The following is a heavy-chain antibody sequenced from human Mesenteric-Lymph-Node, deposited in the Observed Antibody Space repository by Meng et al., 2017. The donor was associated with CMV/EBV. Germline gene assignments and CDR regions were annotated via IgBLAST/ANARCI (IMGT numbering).Heavy chain of an antibody. J-gene: IGHJ5*02. V-gene: IGHV3-9*01. D-gene: IGHD3-22*01. CDR3: AKVPPGSGYSSGWFDH. CDR2: ISWSGGSI. Sequence: GGSLRLSCAASGFTFDDHAMHWFRQAPGKGLEWVSGISWSGGSIGYADSVKGRFTISRDNAKNSLYLQMNSLRVEDTALYFCAKVPPGSGYSSGWFDHWGQGTLVTVSS. CDR1: GFTFDDHA.